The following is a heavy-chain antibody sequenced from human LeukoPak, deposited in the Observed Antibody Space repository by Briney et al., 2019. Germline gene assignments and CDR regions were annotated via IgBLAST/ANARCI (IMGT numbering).Heavy chain of an antibody. CDR3: ARDLNDYGDYSSL. V-gene: IGHV3-30*01. Sequence: AVISYDGSNKYYADSVKGRFTISRDNSKNTLYLQMNSLRAEDAAVYYCARDLNDYGDYSSLWGQGTLVTVSS. D-gene: IGHD4-17*01. CDR2: ISYDGSNK. J-gene: IGHJ4*02.